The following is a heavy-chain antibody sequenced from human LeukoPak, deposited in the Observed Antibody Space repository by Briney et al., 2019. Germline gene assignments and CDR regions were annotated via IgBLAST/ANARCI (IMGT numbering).Heavy chain of an antibody. CDR3: ARKSGDLDY. CDR2: ISVSASPM. V-gene: IGHV3-48*03. D-gene: IGHD3-10*01. J-gene: IGHJ4*02. CDR1: GFTFSNYD. Sequence: GGSLRLSCAASGFTFSNYDMTWIRQAPGKGLEWVSYISVSASPMYYADSVKGRFTISRDNTKNSLYLQMNILRAEDTAVYYCARKSGDLDYWGQGTLVTVSS.